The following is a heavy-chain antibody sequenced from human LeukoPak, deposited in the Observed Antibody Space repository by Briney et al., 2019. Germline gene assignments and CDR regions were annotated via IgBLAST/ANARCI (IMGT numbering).Heavy chain of an antibody. Sequence: GGSLRLSCAASGFTFSFYEMTWVRQAPGKGLEWISYISRSGSTIYDADSVRGRFTISRDNARNSLYLQMNNLRAEDTAVYYCARVVVEMATILAFDIWGQGTMVTVSS. CDR2: ISRSGSTI. CDR3: ARVVVEMATILAFDI. V-gene: IGHV3-48*03. J-gene: IGHJ3*02. D-gene: IGHD5-24*01. CDR1: GFTFSFYE.